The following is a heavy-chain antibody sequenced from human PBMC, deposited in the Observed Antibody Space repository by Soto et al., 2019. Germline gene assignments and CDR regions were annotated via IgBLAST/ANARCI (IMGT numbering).Heavy chain of an antibody. J-gene: IGHJ4*02. CDR3: ARDPREYYLAS. V-gene: IGHV3-11*01. CDR2: ISGSGSTI. Sequence: QVQLVESGGGLVKPGGSLRLSCAASGFTFSDYYMSWIRQAPGKGLEWVSYISGSGSTIYYADSVKGRFSISRDNAKNSLYLQMNSRRAEETAVYYCARDPREYYLASWGQGTLVTVSS. CDR1: GFTFSDYY.